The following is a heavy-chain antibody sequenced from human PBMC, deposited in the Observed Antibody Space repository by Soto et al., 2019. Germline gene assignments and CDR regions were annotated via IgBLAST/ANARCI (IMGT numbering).Heavy chain of an antibody. CDR2: IKGETDGGTT. CDR1: GFTFSTAW. J-gene: IGHJ4*02. D-gene: IGHD6-6*01. Sequence: EVQLVESGGGLVKPGGSLRLSCAASGFTFSTAWMSWVRQAPGKGLDWVGRIKGETDGGTTDYAAPVKGRFSISRDDSKNTLYLQMNSLKTEDTAVYYCTTEGSSLDYWGQGTLATVSS. CDR3: TTEGSSLDY. V-gene: IGHV3-15*01.